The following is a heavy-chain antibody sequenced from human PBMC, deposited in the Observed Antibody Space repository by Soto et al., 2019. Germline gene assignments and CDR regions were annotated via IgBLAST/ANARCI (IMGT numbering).Heavy chain of an antibody. CDR3: AIFPIYSSSYESTDY. D-gene: IGHD6-13*01. CDR1: GYSFTSYW. CDR2: IDPSDSYT. Sequence: HGESLKISCKGSGYSFTSYWISWVRQMPGKGLEWMGRIDPSDSYTNYSPSFQGHVTISADKSISTAYLQWSSLKASDTAMYYCAIFPIYSSSYESTDYWGQGTLVTVSS. V-gene: IGHV5-10-1*01. J-gene: IGHJ4*02.